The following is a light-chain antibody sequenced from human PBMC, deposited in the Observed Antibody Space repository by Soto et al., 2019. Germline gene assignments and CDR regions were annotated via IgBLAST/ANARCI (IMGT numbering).Light chain of an antibody. CDR2: EAT. CDR1: QGHEF. V-gene: IGKV1D-12*01. J-gene: IGKJ5*01. CDR3: QQTISFPIT. Sequence: TVTITCRASQGHEFLAWYQQKPGKAPRVLIYEATNSQSGVPARVSGRGSATDFTLTIISLQPEDFATYFCQQTISFPITFGQGTRLEIK.